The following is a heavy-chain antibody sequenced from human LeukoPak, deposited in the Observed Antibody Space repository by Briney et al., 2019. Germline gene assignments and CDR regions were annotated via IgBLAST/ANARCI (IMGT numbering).Heavy chain of an antibody. D-gene: IGHD1-1*01. Sequence: SETLSLTCTVSGGSISNYYWNWIRQPPGKGLEWIGYVSYSGSTNYNPSLKSRVPISADTSKNQFSLKLSSVTAADTAVYYCARDRVRGNANPYFDYWGQGTLVTVSS. CDR2: VSYSGST. V-gene: IGHV4-59*01. CDR3: ARDRVRGNANPYFDY. CDR1: GGSISNYY. J-gene: IGHJ4*02.